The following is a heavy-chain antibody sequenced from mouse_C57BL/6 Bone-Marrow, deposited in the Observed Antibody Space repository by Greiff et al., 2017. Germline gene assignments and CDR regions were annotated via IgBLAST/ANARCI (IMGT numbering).Heavy chain of an antibody. CDR2: IDPSDSYT. V-gene: IGHV1-59*01. Sequence: QVQLQQPGAELVRPGTSVKLSCKASGYTFTSYWMHWVKQRPGQGLEWIGVIDPSDSYTNYNQKFKGKATLTVDKSSSTAYMQLSSLTSEDSAVYYCSTTIITNFFDYWGQGTTLTVSS. D-gene: IGHD2-4*01. J-gene: IGHJ2*01. CDR3: STTIITNFFDY. CDR1: GYTFTSYW.